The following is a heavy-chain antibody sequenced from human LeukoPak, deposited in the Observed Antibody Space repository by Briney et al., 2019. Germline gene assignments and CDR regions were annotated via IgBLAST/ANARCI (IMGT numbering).Heavy chain of an antibody. Sequence: ASVKVSCKASGYSFTNYGITWVRQAPGQGLEWMAFIDASNGYTNYAQKLQGRLTVTTDRSTSTAYMELRSLRSDDTAVYYCARDLTSDDDAFDIWGQGTMVTVSS. J-gene: IGHJ3*02. CDR3: ARDLTSDDDAFDI. CDR1: GYSFTNYG. V-gene: IGHV1-18*01. CDR2: IDASNGYT. D-gene: IGHD2-2*01.